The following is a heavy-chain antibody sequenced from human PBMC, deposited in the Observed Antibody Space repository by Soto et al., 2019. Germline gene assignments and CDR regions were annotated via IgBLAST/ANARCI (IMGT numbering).Heavy chain of an antibody. CDR2: IYPGDSDT. V-gene: IGHV5-51*01. D-gene: IGHD3-22*01. J-gene: IGHJ5*02. CDR3: ARLGLAYYDSSGFNWFDH. Sequence: XESLKISCKGSGYSVTSYWIGWVRQMPGKGLEWMGIIYPGDSDTRYSPSFQGQVTISADKSISTAYLQWSSLKASDTAMYYCARLGLAYYDSSGFNWFDHWGQGTLVTVSS. CDR1: GYSVTSYW.